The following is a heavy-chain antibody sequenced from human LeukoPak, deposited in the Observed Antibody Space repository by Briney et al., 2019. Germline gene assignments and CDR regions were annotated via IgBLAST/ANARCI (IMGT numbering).Heavy chain of an antibody. D-gene: IGHD1-1*01. CDR1: GDSISSSSYY. CDR2: IYYSGST. Sequence: SETLSLTCTVSGDSISSSSYYWGWIRQPPGKGLEWIGSIYYSGSTYYNPSLKSRVTISIDTSKNQFSLKLTSVTAADTAVYYCARLPGSYYYYYMDVWGTGTTVTVSS. V-gene: IGHV4-39*07. CDR3: ARLPGSYYYYYMDV. J-gene: IGHJ6*03.